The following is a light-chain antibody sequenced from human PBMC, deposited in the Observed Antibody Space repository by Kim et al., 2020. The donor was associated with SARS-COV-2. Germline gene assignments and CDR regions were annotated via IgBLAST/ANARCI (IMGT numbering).Light chain of an antibody. CDR3: AAWDDSLNGWV. V-gene: IGLV1-44*01. J-gene: IGLJ3*02. CDR2: RNN. Sequence: QSVLTQPPSASGTPGQRVTISCSGSSSNIESNTVNWYQQLPGTAPKVLIYRNNQRPSGVPDRFSGSKSGTSASLAISGLQSEDEADYYCAAWDDSLNGWVFGGGTQLTVL. CDR1: SSNIESNT.